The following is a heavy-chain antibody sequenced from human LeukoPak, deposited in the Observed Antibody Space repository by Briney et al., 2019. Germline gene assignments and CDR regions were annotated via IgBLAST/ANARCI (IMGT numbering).Heavy chain of an antibody. CDR1: GFTFTNYW. V-gene: IGHV3-7*01. CDR2: IKQDGSEK. J-gene: IGHJ4*02. CDR3: ARGVGCSSTSCYYSDY. Sequence: HPGESLRLSCAASGFTFTNYWMTWVRQAPGKGLEGVANIKQDGSEKYYVDSVKGRFTISRDNAKNSLYLQMNSLRVEDTAVYYCARGVGCSSTSCYYSDYWGQGTLVIASS. D-gene: IGHD2-2*01.